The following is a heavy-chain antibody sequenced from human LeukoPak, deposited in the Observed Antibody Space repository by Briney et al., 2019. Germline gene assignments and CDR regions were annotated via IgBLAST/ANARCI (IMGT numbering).Heavy chain of an antibody. CDR2: INHSGRT. CDR3: ARPKMAPYSSSWYGPFDY. J-gene: IGHJ4*02. V-gene: IGHV4-34*01. Sequence: SETLSLTCAVYGGSFSGYYWSWIRQPPGKGLEWIGEINHSGRTNYNPSLKSRVTISVDTSKNQFSLKLSSVTAADTAVYYCARPKMAPYSSSWYGPFDYWGQGTLVTVSS. D-gene: IGHD6-13*01. CDR1: GGSFSGYY.